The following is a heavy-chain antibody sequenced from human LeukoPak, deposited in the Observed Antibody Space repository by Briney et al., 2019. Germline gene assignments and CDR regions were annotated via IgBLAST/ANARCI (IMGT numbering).Heavy chain of an antibody. J-gene: IGHJ4*02. CDR2: IRSTANGYAT. V-gene: IGHV3-73*01. D-gene: IGHD3-10*01. Sequence: GGSLRLSCAASGFTFSGSALHWVRQASGKGLEWVGRIRSTANGYATAYAASVKGRFTISRGDSKNTAYLQMDSLKTEDTAVYYCTGNYYGPGSYADFDYWGQGTLVTVSS. CDR1: GFTFSGSA. CDR3: TGNYYGPGSYADFDY.